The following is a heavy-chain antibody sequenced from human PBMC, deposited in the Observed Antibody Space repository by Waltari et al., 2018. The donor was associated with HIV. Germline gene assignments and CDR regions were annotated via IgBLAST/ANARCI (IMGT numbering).Heavy chain of an antibody. CDR2: ISQSGTN. D-gene: IGHD3-3*01. CDR3: ASTYYDLLEGWYFDF. Sequence: QVQLQESGPGLVKPSETLSLTCSVSDYSITSGYYWGWIRQSPGRGLEWIGSISQSGTNVYSPSLKSRITLFRNTSKNQFFLKLTSATAADTAVYYCASTYYDLLEGWYFDFWGQGRLVTVSS. J-gene: IGHJ4*02. V-gene: IGHV4-38-2*02. CDR1: DYSITSGYY.